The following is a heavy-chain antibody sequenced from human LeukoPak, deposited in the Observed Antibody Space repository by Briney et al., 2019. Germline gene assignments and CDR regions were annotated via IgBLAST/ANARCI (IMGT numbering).Heavy chain of an antibody. V-gene: IGHV3-23*01. CDR3: AKDPSYCSSTSCYQVLWSYFDY. D-gene: IGHD2-2*01. J-gene: IGHJ4*02. Sequence: PGGSLRLSCAASGFTFSSYAMSWVRQAPGRGLEWVSGISGSGGSTNYADSVKGRFTISRDNSKNTLYLQMNSLRAEDTAVYYCAKDPSYCSSTSCYQVLWSYFDYWGQGTLVTVSS. CDR1: GFTFSSYA. CDR2: ISGSGGST.